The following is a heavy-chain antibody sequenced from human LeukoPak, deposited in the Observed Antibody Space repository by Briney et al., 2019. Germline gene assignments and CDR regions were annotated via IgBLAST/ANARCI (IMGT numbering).Heavy chain of an antibody. CDR1: GYTFTGYY. Sequence: GASVKVSCKASGYTFTGYYMHWVRQAPGQGLEWMGWINPNSGGTNYAQKFQGGVTMTRDTSISTAYMELSRLRSDDTAVYYCARGQGGIVVVVAATDYWGQGTLVTVSS. D-gene: IGHD2-15*01. J-gene: IGHJ4*02. V-gene: IGHV1-2*02. CDR3: ARGQGGIVVVVAATDY. CDR2: INPNSGGT.